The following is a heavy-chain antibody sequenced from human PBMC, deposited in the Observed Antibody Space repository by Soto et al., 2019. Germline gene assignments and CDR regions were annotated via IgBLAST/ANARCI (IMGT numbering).Heavy chain of an antibody. CDR1: GGSVSVGTYY. J-gene: IGHJ4*02. Sequence: QVQLLESGPGLVKPSETLSLTYTVSGGSVSVGTYYWSWIRQPPGKGLEWIGFSYFTGSTDYTPTLRSRVTISVDTSKNQFSLTLTSVTAADTAVYYCARGDRFNRNIDYWGQGTLVAVSS. V-gene: IGHV4-61*01. CDR3: ARGDRFNRNIDY. CDR2: SYFTGST.